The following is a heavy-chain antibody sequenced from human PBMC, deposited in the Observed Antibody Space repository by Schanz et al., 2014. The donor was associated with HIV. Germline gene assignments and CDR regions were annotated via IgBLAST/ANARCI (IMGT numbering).Heavy chain of an antibody. V-gene: IGHV3-30-3*01. CDR3: AKDQGYDFWSGYYNYYDMDV. D-gene: IGHD3-3*01. CDR1: GFTFSSYA. Sequence: QVQLVESGGGVVQPGRSLRLSCAASGFTFSSYAMHWVRQAPGKGLEWVAVISYDGSNKNYADSVKGRFTISRDNSKNTLYLQMNSLRAEDTAVYYCAKDQGYDFWSGYYNYYDMDVWGQGTTVTVSS. CDR2: ISYDGSNK. J-gene: IGHJ6*02.